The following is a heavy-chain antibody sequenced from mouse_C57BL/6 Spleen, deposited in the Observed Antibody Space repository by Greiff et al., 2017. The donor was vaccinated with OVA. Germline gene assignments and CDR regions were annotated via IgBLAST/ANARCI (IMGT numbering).Heavy chain of an antibody. Sequence: EVQLQQSGPELVKPGASVKISCKASGYTFTDYYMNWVKQSHGKSLEWIGDINPNNGGTSYNQKFKGKATLTVDKSSSTAYMELRSLTSEDSAVYYCARTGTKEYYFDYWGQGTTLTVSS. D-gene: IGHD4-1*01. CDR2: INPNNGGT. CDR1: GYTFTDYY. CDR3: ARTGTKEYYFDY. V-gene: IGHV1-26*01. J-gene: IGHJ2*01.